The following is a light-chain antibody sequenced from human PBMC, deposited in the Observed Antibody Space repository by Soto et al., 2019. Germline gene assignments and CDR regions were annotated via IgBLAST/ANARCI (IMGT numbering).Light chain of an antibody. Sequence: EIVLTQSPGTLSLSPGERATLSCRASQSVSSSYLAWYQQKPGQAPRPLIYGASSSATGIPDRFSGSGSGTDFTLTISRLEPEDFAVYYCLQYGSSPYTFGQGTKVEIK. V-gene: IGKV3-20*01. CDR2: GAS. J-gene: IGKJ2*01. CDR3: LQYGSSPYT. CDR1: QSVSSSY.